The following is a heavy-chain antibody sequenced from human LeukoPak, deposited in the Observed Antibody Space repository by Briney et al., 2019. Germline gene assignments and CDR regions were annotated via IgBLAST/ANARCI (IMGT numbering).Heavy chain of an antibody. CDR3: ARRRRAIGPSDY. J-gene: IGHJ4*02. D-gene: IGHD3-22*01. CDR1: GYLISTSHY. V-gene: IGHV4-38-2*02. CDR2: INHSGST. Sequence: SETLSLTCTVSGYLISTSHYWGWIRQPPGKGLEWIGEINHSGSTNYNPSLKSRVTISVDTSKNQFSLKLSSVTAADTAVYYCARRRRAIGPSDYWGQGTLVTVSS.